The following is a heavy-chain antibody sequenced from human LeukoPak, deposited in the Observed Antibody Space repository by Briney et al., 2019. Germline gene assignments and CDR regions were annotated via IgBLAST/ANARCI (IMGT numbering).Heavy chain of an antibody. CDR3: ARGSQSGYYRSKYNWFDP. CDR1: GGSFSGYY. V-gene: IGHV4-34*01. Sequence: SSETLSLTCAVYGGSFSGYYWSWIRQPPGEGLEWIGEINHSGSTNYNPSLKSRVTISVDTSKNQFSPKLSSVTAADTAVYYCARGSQSGYYRSKYNWFDPWGQGTLVTVSS. CDR2: INHSGST. D-gene: IGHD3-22*01. J-gene: IGHJ5*02.